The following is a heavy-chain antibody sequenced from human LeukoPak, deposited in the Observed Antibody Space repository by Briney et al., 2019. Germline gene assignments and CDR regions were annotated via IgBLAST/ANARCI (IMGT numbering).Heavy chain of an antibody. J-gene: IGHJ4*02. CDR3: ARERKYFED. Sequence: PSETLSLTCTVSGGSISNYYWTWIRQPPGKGLEWIGYIYSTGSTNYNPSLESRVTISVDTSKNHIPLELSSVTAADTAVYYCARERKYFEDWGQGTLVTVSS. V-gene: IGHV4-59*01. CDR2: IYSTGST. CDR1: GGSISNYY.